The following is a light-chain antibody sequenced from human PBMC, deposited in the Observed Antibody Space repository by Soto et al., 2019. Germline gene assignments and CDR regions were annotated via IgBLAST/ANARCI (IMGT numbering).Light chain of an antibody. CDR2: DVS. CDR3: SSYTSSSTLGGV. Sequence: QSALTQPASVSGSPGQSITISCTGTSSDVGGYNYVSWYQQHPGKAPKLMIYDVSNRPSGVSNRFSGSKSGNTASLTISGLQAEDEADYYCSSYTSSSTLGGVFGTATNLTVL. J-gene: IGLJ1*01. V-gene: IGLV2-14*01. CDR1: SSDVGGYNY.